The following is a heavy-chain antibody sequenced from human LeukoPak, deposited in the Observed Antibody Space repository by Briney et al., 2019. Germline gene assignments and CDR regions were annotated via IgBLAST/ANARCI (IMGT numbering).Heavy chain of an antibody. Sequence: ASVRVSCKASGNTFAGYYVHWVRQAPGQGLEWMGWINTHSGATNYAQHFQGRVTMTTDTSVTTAYMELRSLRSDDTAVYYCARGTGGSSWHYYFDYWGQGTLVTVSS. CDR3: ARGTGGSSWHYYFDY. CDR1: GNTFAGYY. D-gene: IGHD6-13*01. V-gene: IGHV1-2*02. J-gene: IGHJ4*02. CDR2: INTHSGAT.